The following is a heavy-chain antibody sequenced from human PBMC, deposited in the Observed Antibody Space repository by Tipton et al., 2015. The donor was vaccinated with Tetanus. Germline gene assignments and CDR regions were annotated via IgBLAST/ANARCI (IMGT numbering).Heavy chain of an antibody. CDR2: IDPNSGGT. Sequence: QMQLVQSGAEVKKPGASVKVSCKASGYTFTGYYMYWVRQAPGQGLEWMGWIDPNSGGTVYAQKFQGRVTMTRDTSISTAYMELRSLRSDGTAVYYCARDRGDYIYYGMDVWGPGTTVTVS. V-gene: IGHV1-2*02. J-gene: IGHJ6*02. CDR3: ARDRGDYIYYGMDV. D-gene: IGHD3-22*01. CDR1: GYTFTGYY.